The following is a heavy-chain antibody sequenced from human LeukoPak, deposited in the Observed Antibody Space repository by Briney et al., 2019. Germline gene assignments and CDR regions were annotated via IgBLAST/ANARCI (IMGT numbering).Heavy chain of an antibody. D-gene: IGHD6-19*01. CDR2: IYYIGST. CDR1: GGSIDSHY. V-gene: IGHV4-59*11. CDR3: ARGPSGVAVAPQLYDY. J-gene: IGHJ4*02. Sequence: SETLSLTCTVSGGSIDSHYWSWIRQPPGKGLEWIGSIYYIGSTNYNPSLESRVTISVDTSKNQFFLRLTSVTAADTAVYYCARGPSGVAVAPQLYDYWGQGTLVTVSS.